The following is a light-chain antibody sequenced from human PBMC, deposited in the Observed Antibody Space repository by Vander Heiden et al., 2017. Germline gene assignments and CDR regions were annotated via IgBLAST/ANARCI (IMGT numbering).Light chain of an antibody. CDR3: QTWDSNTAHVL. Sequence: SYELTQPPSLSVSPGQTASITCSGDTLGDKYSSWYQKKPGQSPVLVIYKDDKLPSGIPERFSGSNSGNAATLTISGTQAMDEGDYYCQTWDSNTAHVLFGGGTRLTVL. CDR1: TLGDKY. CDR2: KDD. V-gene: IGLV3-1*01. J-gene: IGLJ2*01.